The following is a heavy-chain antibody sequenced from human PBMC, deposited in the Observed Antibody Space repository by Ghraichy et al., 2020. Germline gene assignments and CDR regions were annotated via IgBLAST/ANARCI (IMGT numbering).Heavy chain of an antibody. CDR1: GGSFSGYY. Sequence: SETLSLTCAVYGGSFSGYYWSWIRQPPGKGLEWIGEINHSGSTNYNPSLKSRVTISVDTSKNQFSLKPSSVTAADTAVYYCAREGLVGAAYFDYWGQGTLVTVSS. CDR3: AREGLVGAAYFDY. V-gene: IGHV4-34*01. J-gene: IGHJ4*02. D-gene: IGHD1-26*01. CDR2: INHSGST.